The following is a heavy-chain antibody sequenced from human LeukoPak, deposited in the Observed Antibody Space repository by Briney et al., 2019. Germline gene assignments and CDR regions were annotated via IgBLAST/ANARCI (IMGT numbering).Heavy chain of an antibody. CDR3: AVGLRFLLV. Sequence: GGSLRLSCAASVFTFSSYYMHWVRQATGKGLEWVSAISTAGDTYYPGSVKGRFTISRENAKNSLYLQMNSLRAGDTAVYYCAVGLRFLLVWGQGTMVTVSS. D-gene: IGHD3-3*01. V-gene: IGHV3-13*01. J-gene: IGHJ3*01. CDR1: VFTFSSYY. CDR2: ISTAGDT.